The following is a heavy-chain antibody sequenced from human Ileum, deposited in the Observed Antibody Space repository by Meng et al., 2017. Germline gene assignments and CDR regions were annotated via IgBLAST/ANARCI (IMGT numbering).Heavy chain of an antibody. CDR3: ATYGSGFTPPLDP. CDR2: ISQSGTT. D-gene: IGHD3-10*01. J-gene: IGHJ5*02. V-gene: IGHV4-4*02. Sequence: QVQLQESGPGLGKPSGTLSLTCAVSGGSSSNGKWWSWVRQPPGKGLEWIGEISQSGTTNYYPSLNSRVSISLDKANNHLSLTLTSVTAADTAVYYCATYGSGFTPPLDPWGQGILVTVSS. CDR1: GGSSSNGKW.